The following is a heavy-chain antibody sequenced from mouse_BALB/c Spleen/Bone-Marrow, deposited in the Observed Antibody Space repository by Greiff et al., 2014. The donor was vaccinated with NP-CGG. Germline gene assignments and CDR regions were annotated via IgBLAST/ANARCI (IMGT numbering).Heavy chain of an antibody. V-gene: IGHV1-9*01. J-gene: IGHJ3*01. CDR2: ILPGSGST. CDR1: GYTFSSYW. CDR3: ARDWDPFAY. Sequence: VQLQQSGAELMKPGASVKISCKATGYTFSSYWIEWVKQRAGHGLEWIGEILPGSGSTNYNEKFKGKATFTADTSSNTAYMQLSSLTSEDSAVYYCARDWDPFAYWGQGTLVTVSA. D-gene: IGHD4-1*01.